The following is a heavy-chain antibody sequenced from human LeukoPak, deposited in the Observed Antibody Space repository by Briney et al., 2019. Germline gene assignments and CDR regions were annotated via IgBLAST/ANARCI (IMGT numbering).Heavy chain of an antibody. J-gene: IGHJ4*02. CDR3: ARPAALELPGGLYFDY. CDR2: IYYSGNT. V-gene: IGHV4-39*01. Sequence: SETLSLTCPVSGVSISSSSYYCGWIRQPPGKGLESIGSIYYSGNTYYNPSLKSRVTISVDTSKNQFSLKLSSVTAADTAVYYCARPAALELPGGLYFDYWGQGTLVTVSS. CDR1: GVSISSSSYY. D-gene: IGHD1-7*01.